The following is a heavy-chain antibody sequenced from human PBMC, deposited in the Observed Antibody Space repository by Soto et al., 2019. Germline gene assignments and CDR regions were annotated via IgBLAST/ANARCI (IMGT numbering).Heavy chain of an antibody. J-gene: IGHJ3*02. V-gene: IGHV1-69*13. CDR1: GGTYNSGA. CDR2: IIPIFGTA. D-gene: IGHD3-22*01. Sequence: SAKVFYGAFGGTYNSGASSCVRQAHGQGLELMGGIIPIFGTANYAQKFQGRVTITADESTSTAYMELSSLRSEDTAVYYCARVRGITMIVVANNGPFDIWGQGTMVTVSS. CDR3: ARVRGITMIVVANNGPFDI.